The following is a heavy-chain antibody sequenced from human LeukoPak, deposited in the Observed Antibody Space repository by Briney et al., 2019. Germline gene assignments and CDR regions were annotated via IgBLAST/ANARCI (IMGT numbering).Heavy chain of an antibody. V-gene: IGHV1-18*01. D-gene: IGHD3-3*01. J-gene: IGHJ4*02. CDR1: GYTFTSYG. Sequence: GASVKDSCKASGYTFTSYGISWVRQAPGQGLEWMGWISAYNGNTNYAQKLQGRVTMTTDTSTSTAYMELRSLRSDDTTVYYCARVRAKTYYDFWSGYYKDGYFDHWGQGTLVTVSS. CDR2: ISAYNGNT. CDR3: ARVRAKTYYDFWSGYYKDGYFDH.